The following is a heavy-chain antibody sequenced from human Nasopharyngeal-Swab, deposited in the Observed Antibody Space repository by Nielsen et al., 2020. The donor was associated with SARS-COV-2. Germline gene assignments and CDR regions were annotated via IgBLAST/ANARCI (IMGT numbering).Heavy chain of an antibody. CDR3: ARIPPLDYYFDY. CDR2: IDWDDDK. V-gene: IGHV2-70*01. Sequence: WIRQPPGKALEWLALIDWDDDKYYSTSLKTRLTISKDTPKNQEVLTMTNMDPVDRATYYCARIPPLDYYFDYWGQGTLVTVSS. D-gene: IGHD3/OR15-3a*01. J-gene: IGHJ4*02.